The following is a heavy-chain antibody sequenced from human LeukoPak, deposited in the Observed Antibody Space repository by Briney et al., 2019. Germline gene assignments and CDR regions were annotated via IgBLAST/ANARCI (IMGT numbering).Heavy chain of an antibody. CDR1: GGSFSGYY. CDR3: AMTTEDY. D-gene: IGHD4-17*01. J-gene: IGHJ4*02. CDR2: INHSGST. Sequence: KPSETLSLTCAVYGGSFSGYYWSLIRQPPGKGLEWIGEINHSGSTNYNPSLKSRVTISVDTSKNQVSLKLSSVTAADTAVYYCAMTTEDYWGQGTLVTVSS. V-gene: IGHV4-34*01.